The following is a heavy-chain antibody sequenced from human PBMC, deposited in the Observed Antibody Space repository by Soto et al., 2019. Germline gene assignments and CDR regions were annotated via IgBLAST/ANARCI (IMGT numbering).Heavy chain of an antibody. CDR1: GFDFSTYW. CDR3: ARGLGGY. V-gene: IGHV3-7*03. CDR2: IKQDGSER. J-gene: IGHJ4*02. Sequence: EVQLVESGGGLVQPGGSLSLSCAASGFDFSTYWMTWVRQAPGKGLEWVASIKQDGSERHHVDSVKGRFTISRDNPKNSFYLQMNSLRVEDTAVYYCARGLGGYWGQGTLVTVSS. D-gene: IGHD3-16*01.